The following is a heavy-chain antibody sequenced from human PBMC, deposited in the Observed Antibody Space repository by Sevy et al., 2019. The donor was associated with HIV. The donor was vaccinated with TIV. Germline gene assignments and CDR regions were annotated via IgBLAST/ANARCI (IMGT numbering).Heavy chain of an antibody. CDR1: GFPFSSYA. Sequence: GGSLRLSCAASGFPFSSYAMSWVRQAPGKGLEWVSGICGRGTTTYYADSVKGRFTISRDNSKNTLYLQMNSLRAEDTAVYFCAKELCGAEAAFYWYFDLWGRGTLVTVSS. D-gene: IGHD6-13*01. CDR3: AKELCGAEAAFYWYFDL. CDR2: ICGRGTTT. J-gene: IGHJ2*01. V-gene: IGHV3-23*01.